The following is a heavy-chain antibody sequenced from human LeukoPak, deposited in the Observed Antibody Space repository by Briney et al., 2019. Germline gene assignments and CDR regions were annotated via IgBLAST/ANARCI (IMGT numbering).Heavy chain of an antibody. J-gene: IGHJ5*02. CDR1: GFTFSSYS. CDR2: ISSSSSYI. D-gene: IGHD2-8*01. V-gene: IGHV3-21*01. Sequence: GGSLRLSWAASGFTFSSYSMNWVRQAPGKGLEWVSSISSSSSYIYYADSVKGRFTISRDNAKNSLYLQMNSLRAEDTAVYYCARGAYCTNGVCSNWFDPWGQGTLVTVSS. CDR3: ARGAYCTNGVCSNWFDP.